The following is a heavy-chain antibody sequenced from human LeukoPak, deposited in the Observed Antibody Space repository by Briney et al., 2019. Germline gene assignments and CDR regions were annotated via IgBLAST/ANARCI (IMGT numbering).Heavy chain of an antibody. D-gene: IGHD2-15*01. V-gene: IGHV4-59*01. J-gene: IGHJ4*02. CDR2: IYYSGST. CDR1: GGSISSYY. CDR3: AGWFPYYFDY. Sequence: SETLSLTCTVSGGSISSYYWSWIRQPPGKGLGWIGYIYYSGSTNYNPSLKSRVTISVDTSKNQFSLKLSSVTAADTAVYYCAGWFPYYFDYWGQGTLVTVSS.